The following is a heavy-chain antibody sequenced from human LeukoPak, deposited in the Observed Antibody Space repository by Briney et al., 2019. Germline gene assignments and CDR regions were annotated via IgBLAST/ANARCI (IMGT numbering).Heavy chain of an antibody. J-gene: IGHJ4*02. D-gene: IGHD6-19*01. CDR2: ITNSANSI. CDR3: ARESVAVDS. Sequence: PGGSLRLSCEASGFTSSTYSMNWVRQAPGKGLEWVSYITNSANSITYADSVKGRFTISRDNTKNTLYLQMNSLRADDTAVYYCARESVAVDSWGQGTLVTVSS. V-gene: IGHV3-48*04. CDR1: GFTSSTYS.